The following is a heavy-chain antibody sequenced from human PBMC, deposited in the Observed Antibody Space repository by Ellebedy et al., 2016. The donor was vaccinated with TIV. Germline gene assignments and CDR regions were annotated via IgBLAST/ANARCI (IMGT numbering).Heavy chain of an antibody. CDR2: LSGSGGRT. CDR3: AKGDEFWSGYSPTYHYGMDV. Sequence: GGSLRLXXAASGFTFGSYAMNWVRQAPGKGLEWVSGLSGSGGRTYYADSVKGRFAISRDNFKNTVSLLMGSLRAEDMAVYYCAKGDEFWSGYSPTYHYGMDVWGQGTTVTVSS. D-gene: IGHD3-3*01. CDR1: GFTFGSYA. V-gene: IGHV3-23*01. J-gene: IGHJ6*02.